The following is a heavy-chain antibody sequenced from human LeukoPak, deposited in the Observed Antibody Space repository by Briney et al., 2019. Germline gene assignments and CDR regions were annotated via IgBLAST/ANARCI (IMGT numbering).Heavy chain of an antibody. D-gene: IGHD5-18*01. Sequence: SETLSLTCTVSGGSISNYYWTWIRQPPGKGPEWIGFIYDGGSTNCNPSLRSRVTISIDTSKSQFSLKLSSVTAADTAVYYCARARVLFGTSGYSYGFGAFDIWGQGTMVTVSS. CDR3: ARARVLFGTSGYSYGFGAFDI. CDR2: IYDGGST. V-gene: IGHV4-59*01. J-gene: IGHJ3*02. CDR1: GGSISNYY.